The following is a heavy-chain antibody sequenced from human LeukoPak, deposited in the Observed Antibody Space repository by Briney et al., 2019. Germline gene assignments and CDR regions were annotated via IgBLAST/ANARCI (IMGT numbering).Heavy chain of an antibody. CDR2: IWYDGSNK. D-gene: IGHD6-19*01. CDR3: AGSLGVAGTIDY. J-gene: IGHJ4*02. Sequence: PGGSLRLSCAASGFTFSSYGMHWVRQAPGKGLEWVAVIWYDGSNKYYADSVEGRFTISRDNSKNTLYLQMNSLRAEDTAVYYCAGSLGVAGTIDYWGQGTLVTVSS. CDR1: GFTFSSYG. V-gene: IGHV3-33*01.